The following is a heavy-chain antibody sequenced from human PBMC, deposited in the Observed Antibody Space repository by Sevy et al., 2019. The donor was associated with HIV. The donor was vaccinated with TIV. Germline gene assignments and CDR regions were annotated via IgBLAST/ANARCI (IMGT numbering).Heavy chain of an antibody. V-gene: IGHV3-13*01. J-gene: IGHJ5*02. CDR1: GFTFITYD. Sequence: GGSLRLSCAASGFTFITYDMHWVRHVTGKGLEWVSGVGPAGDTFYPGSVKGRFTISRENAKNTLYLQMNSLRAEDTAVYYCARVRIYYDNSPWFDPWGQGTLVTVSS. CDR3: ARVRIYYDNSPWFDP. CDR2: VGPAGDT. D-gene: IGHD3-22*01.